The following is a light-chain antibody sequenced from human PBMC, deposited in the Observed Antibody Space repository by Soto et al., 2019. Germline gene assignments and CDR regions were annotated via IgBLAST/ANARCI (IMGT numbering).Light chain of an antibody. CDR1: SSDVGGYNY. V-gene: IGLV2-8*01. CDR2: EVS. CDR3: TSYAGGNNLV. J-gene: IGLJ3*02. Sequence: QSALTQPPSASGSPGQSVTLSCTGTSSDVGGYNYVSWYQQHPGKAPKLLIYEVSKRPSRVPNRFVGFKSGYTASLTVSGLRAEDEADYYCTSYAGGNNLVFGGGTQLTVL.